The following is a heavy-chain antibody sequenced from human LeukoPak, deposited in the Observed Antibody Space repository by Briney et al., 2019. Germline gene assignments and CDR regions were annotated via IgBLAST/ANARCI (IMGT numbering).Heavy chain of an antibody. CDR1: GGSISSDY. Sequence: SETLSLTCTVSGGSISSDYWSWIRQPAGKGLEWIGRMHSSGTTNYNPSLQSRVSISMHTSKNQFSLKLSCVTAADTAVYFCARNTHYYDRSGITGMYVCDMWGRGTMVTVSS. V-gene: IGHV4-4*07. D-gene: IGHD3-22*01. J-gene: IGHJ3*02. CDR3: ARNTHYYDRSGITGMYVCDM. CDR2: MHSSGTT.